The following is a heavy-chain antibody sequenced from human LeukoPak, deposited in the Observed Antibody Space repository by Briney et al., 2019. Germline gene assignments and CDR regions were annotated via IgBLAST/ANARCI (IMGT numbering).Heavy chain of an antibody. D-gene: IGHD3-22*01. J-gene: IGHJ4*02. V-gene: IGHV1-18*01. CDR1: GYTFTSYG. Sequence: PKASVKVSCKASGYTFTSYGISWVRQAPGQGLEWMGWISAYNGNTNYAQKLQGRVTMTTDTSTSTAYMELSRLRSDDTAVYYCASRSVYYDSSGYPSDYWGQGTLVTVSS. CDR2: ISAYNGNT. CDR3: ASRSVYYDSSGYPSDY.